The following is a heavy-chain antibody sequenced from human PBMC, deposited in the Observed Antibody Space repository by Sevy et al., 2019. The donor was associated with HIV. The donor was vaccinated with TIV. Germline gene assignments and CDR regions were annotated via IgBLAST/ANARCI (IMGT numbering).Heavy chain of an antibody. CDR2: ISGSGGST. CDR3: AKDRPRLQYSGSFGVAEYFQH. D-gene: IGHD1-26*01. CDR1: GFTFSSYA. J-gene: IGHJ1*01. V-gene: IGHV3-23*01. Sequence: GGSLRLSCAASGFTFSSYAMSWVRQAPGKGLEWVSAISGSGGSTYYADSVKGRFTISRDNSKNTLYLQMNSLRAEDTAVYYCAKDRPRLQYSGSFGVAEYFQHWGQGTLVTVSS.